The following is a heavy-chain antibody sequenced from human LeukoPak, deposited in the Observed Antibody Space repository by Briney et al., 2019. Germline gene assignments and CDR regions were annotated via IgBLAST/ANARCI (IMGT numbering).Heavy chain of an antibody. V-gene: IGHV3-23*01. CDR2: ISGSGGST. CDR1: GFTFSSYA. CDR3: AKALRPRPHSSGYYSDAFDI. D-gene: IGHD3-22*01. Sequence: GGSLRLSCAASGFTFSSYAMSWVRQAPGKGLEWVSAISGSGGSTYYADSVKGRFTISRDNSKNTLYLQMNSLRAEDTAVYYCAKALRPRPHSSGYYSDAFDIWGQGTMVTVSS. J-gene: IGHJ3*02.